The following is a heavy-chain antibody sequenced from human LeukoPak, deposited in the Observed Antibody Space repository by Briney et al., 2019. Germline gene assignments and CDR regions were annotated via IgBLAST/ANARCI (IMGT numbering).Heavy chain of an antibody. CDR2: IWYDGDNK. Sequence: GGSLRLSCAASGFSFSSFGVHWVRQAPGKGLEWVALIWYDGDNKYYADSVKGRFTISRDNSNNTLYLQMDSLRAEDTAVYYCARDSLAYSSSWYCIDYWGQGTLVTVSS. D-gene: IGHD6-13*01. J-gene: IGHJ4*02. CDR3: ARDSLAYSSSWYCIDY. V-gene: IGHV3-33*01. CDR1: GFSFSSFG.